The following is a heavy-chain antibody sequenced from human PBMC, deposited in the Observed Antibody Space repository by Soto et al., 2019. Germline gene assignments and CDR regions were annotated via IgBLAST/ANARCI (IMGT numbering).Heavy chain of an antibody. J-gene: IGHJ5*02. V-gene: IGHV3-23*01. Sequence: PGGSLRLSCAASRFTFNNYAMSWVRQAPGKGLQWVSTISGSGHNTYYADTVEGRFTISRDNSKNTLHLQMNSLRAEDTAIYYCARDSTSWYYWFDPWRQGTQVTVSS. D-gene: IGHD2-2*01. CDR3: ARDSTSWYYWFDP. CDR2: ISGSGHNT. CDR1: RFTFNNYA.